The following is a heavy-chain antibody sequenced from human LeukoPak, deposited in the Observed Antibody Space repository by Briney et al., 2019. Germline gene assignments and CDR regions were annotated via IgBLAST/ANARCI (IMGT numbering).Heavy chain of an antibody. D-gene: IGHD3-3*01. CDR1: GFTFSSYG. J-gene: IGHJ6*03. CDR3: AKGTTILGRTYYYYYYMDV. CDR2: ISGSGGTT. Sequence: GGSPRLSCEASGFTFSSYGMTWVRQAPGKGLEWVSVISGSGGTTYYAGSVKGRFTISRDNSKNTLYLQMNSLRAEDTAVYYCAKGTTILGRTYYYYYYMDVWGKGTTVTISS. V-gene: IGHV3-23*01.